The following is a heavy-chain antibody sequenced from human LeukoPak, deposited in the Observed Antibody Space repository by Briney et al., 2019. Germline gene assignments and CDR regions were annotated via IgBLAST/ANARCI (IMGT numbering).Heavy chain of an antibody. J-gene: IGHJ3*02. V-gene: IGHV4-39*07. CDR3: ARKYYDFWSGYPDAFDI. CDR2: IYYSGST. D-gene: IGHD3-3*01. CDR1: GGSISSSSYY. Sequence: KPSETLSLTCTVSGGSISSSSYYWGWIRQPPGKGLEWIGSIYYSGSTYYNPSLKSRVTISVDTSKNQFSLKLSSVTAADTAVYYCARKYYDFWSGYPDAFDIWGQGTMVTVSS.